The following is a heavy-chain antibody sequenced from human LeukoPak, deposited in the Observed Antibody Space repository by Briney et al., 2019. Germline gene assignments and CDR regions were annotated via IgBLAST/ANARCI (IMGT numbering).Heavy chain of an antibody. CDR3: ARVGRQWLVLGAFDI. CDR2: INHSGST. D-gene: IGHD6-19*01. J-gene: IGHJ3*02. CDR1: GGSFSGYY. V-gene: IGHV4-34*01. Sequence: SETLSLTCAVYGGSFSGYYWSWIRQPPGKGLEWIGEINHSGSTNYNPSLKSRATISVDTSKNQFSLKLSSVTAADTAVYYCARVGRQWLVLGAFDIWGQGTMVTVSS.